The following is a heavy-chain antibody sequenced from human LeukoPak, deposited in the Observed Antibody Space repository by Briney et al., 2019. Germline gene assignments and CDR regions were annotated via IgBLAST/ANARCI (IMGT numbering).Heavy chain of an antibody. Sequence: PGRSLRLSCAASGFTFSSYGMHWVRQAPGKGLEWVAVISYDGSNKYYADSVKGRFTISRDNSKNTLYLQMNSLRAEDTAVYYCAKESIVGLKGAFDIWGQGTVVTVSS. CDR2: ISYDGSNK. D-gene: IGHD1-26*01. CDR1: GFTFSSYG. J-gene: IGHJ3*02. V-gene: IGHV3-30*18. CDR3: AKESIVGLKGAFDI.